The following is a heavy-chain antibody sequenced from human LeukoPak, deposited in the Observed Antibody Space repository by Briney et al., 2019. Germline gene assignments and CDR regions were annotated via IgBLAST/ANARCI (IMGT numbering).Heavy chain of an antibody. D-gene: IGHD2-21*02. CDR3: ARHKTAVSYCGGDCYSEGFDY. J-gene: IGHJ4*02. Sequence: ASVKVSCKASGYTFTSYGISWVRQAPGQGLEWMGWISAYNGNTNYAQKLQGRVTMTTDTSTSTAYMELRSLRSDDTAVYYCARHKTAVSYCGGDCYSEGFDYWGQGTVVTVSS. CDR2: ISAYNGNT. V-gene: IGHV1-18*01. CDR1: GYTFTSYG.